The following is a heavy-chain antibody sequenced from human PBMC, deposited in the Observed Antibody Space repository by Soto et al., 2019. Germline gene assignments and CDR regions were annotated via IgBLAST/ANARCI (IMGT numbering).Heavy chain of an antibody. CDR1: GYTFTGYY. CDR2: INPNSGGT. CDR3: ARDMEPGSGWYVPADYYYGMDV. D-gene: IGHD6-19*01. Sequence: ASVKVSCKASGYTFTGYYMHWVRQAPGQGLEWMGWINPNSGGTNYAQKFQGWVTMTRDTSISTAYMELSRLRSDDTAVYYCARDMEPGSGWYVPADYYYGMDVWGQGTTGTVSS. V-gene: IGHV1-2*04. J-gene: IGHJ6*02.